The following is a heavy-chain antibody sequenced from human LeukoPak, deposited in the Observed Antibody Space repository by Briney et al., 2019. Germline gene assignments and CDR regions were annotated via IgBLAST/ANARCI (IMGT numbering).Heavy chain of an antibody. CDR1: GFSFSDAW. CDR3: TTPPD. Sequence: RPGGSLRLSCTASGFSFSDAWMTWVRQAPGKGLEWVGRIKPIATGGTTEYAAPVKGRFTISRDDPKNTVYLQMNSLESEDTAVYYCTTPPDWGQGTLVTVSS. V-gene: IGHV3-15*01. J-gene: IGHJ4*02. CDR2: IKPIATGGTT.